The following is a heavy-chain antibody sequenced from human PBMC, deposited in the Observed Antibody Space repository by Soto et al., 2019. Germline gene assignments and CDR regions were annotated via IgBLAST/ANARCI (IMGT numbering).Heavy chain of an antibody. CDR1: GYTFTSYG. CDR3: ARYLGDLTGYYRDYYYYGMDV. J-gene: IGHJ6*02. D-gene: IGHD3-9*01. Sequence: ASVKVSCKASGYTFTSYGISWVRQAPGQGLERMGWISAYNGNTNYAKKLQGRVTMTTDTSTSTAYTELRSLRSDDTAVYYCARYLGDLTGYYRDYYYYGMDVWGQGTTVTVSS. V-gene: IGHV1-18*01. CDR2: ISAYNGNT.